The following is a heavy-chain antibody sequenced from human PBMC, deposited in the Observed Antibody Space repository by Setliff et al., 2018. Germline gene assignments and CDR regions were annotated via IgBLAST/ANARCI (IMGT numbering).Heavy chain of an antibody. D-gene: IGHD2-8*02. V-gene: IGHV1-18*01. J-gene: IGHJ3*01. CDR3: AISTLSICTGGHCPNAFDV. CDR1: GYIFSSYG. CDR2: ISRYNGHT. Sequence: GASVKVSCKASGYIFSSYGLSWVRQAPGQGLEWMGWISRYNGHTNYAPKVQGRVTMTTDTSTGTAFMELRSLRSDDTAIYYCAISTLSICTGGHCPNAFDVWGQGTVVTVSS.